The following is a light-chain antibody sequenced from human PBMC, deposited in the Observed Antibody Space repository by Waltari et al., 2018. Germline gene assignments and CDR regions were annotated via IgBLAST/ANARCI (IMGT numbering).Light chain of an antibody. CDR3: SSFTTSSTQV. Sequence: QSALTQPASVSGSPGHSITISCTGTSSDVGAYDYVSWYQQYPGKATKLMIFEVSNRPAGASILFSGSKSGNTAALTISGLLPEDEADYYCSSFTTSSTQVFGTGTKVTVL. CDR1: SSDVGAYDY. J-gene: IGLJ1*01. V-gene: IGLV2-14*01. CDR2: EVS.